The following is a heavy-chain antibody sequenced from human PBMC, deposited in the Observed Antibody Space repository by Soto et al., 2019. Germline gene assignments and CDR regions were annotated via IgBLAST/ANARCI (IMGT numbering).Heavy chain of an antibody. J-gene: IGHJ5*02. CDR3: ARTPPRVVATSWFDP. D-gene: IGHD1-26*01. V-gene: IGHV1-18*01. Sequence: QVQLVQSGAEVKKPGASVKVSCKASGYTFTSYGISWVRQAPGQGLEWMGWISAYNGNTNYAKKFQGRVTVTTDTSTSTAYMELRSLRSDDTALYYCARTPPRVVATSWFDPWGQGPLVTVSS. CDR1: GYTFTSYG. CDR2: ISAYNGNT.